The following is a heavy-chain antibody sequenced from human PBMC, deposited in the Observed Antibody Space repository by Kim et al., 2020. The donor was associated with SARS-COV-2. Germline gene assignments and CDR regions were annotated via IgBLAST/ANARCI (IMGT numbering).Heavy chain of an antibody. J-gene: IGHJ3*02. CDR3: ARGSGITIFGVVMIDAFDI. CDR2: IYYSGST. CDR1: GGSISSGGYY. D-gene: IGHD3-3*01. V-gene: IGHV4-31*03. Sequence: SKTLSLTCTVSGGSISSGGYYWSWIRQHPGKGLEWIGYIYYSGSTYYNPSLKSRVTISVDTSNNQFSLKLSSVTAADTDVYYCARGSGITIFGVVMIDAFDIWGQGTMVTVSS.